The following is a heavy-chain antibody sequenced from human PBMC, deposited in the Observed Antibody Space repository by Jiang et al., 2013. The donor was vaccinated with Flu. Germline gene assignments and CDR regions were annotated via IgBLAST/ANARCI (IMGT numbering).Heavy chain of an antibody. Sequence: VQLLESGGGVVQPGGSLRLSCAASGFTFGTCWMTWVRQAPGKGLEWVANINRDGGEKLYVDSVKGRFTISRDNALNSLSLQMHSLRGEDTAVYYCARLYGDYSYYDYWGQGTLV. J-gene: IGHJ4*02. CDR1: GFTFGTCW. V-gene: IGHV3-7*03. D-gene: IGHD4-17*01. CDR2: INRDGGEK. CDR3: ARLYGDYSYYDY.